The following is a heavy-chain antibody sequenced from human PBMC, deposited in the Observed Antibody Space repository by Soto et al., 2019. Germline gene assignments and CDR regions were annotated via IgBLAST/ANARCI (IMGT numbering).Heavy chain of an antibody. J-gene: IGHJ6*02. D-gene: IGHD6-13*01. V-gene: IGHV4-59*01. CDR2: IYYSGST. CDR1: GGSISSYY. CDR3: VRSGSSWYHGGYYYRLYV. Sequence: PSETMSLTCTVSGGSISSYYWSWIRQPPGKGLEWIGYIYYSGSTNYNPSLKSRVTISVDTSKNQFSLKLSSVTAADTAVYYCVRSGSSWYHGGYYYRLYVCGQGTTVTV.